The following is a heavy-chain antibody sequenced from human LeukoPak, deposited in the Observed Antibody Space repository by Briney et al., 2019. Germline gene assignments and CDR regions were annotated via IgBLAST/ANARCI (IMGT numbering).Heavy chain of an antibody. Sequence: GGSLRLSCAASGFTFSSYGMHWVRQAPGRGLEWVAFISYDGSIKKYADSVKGRFTISRDNSKNTLYLQMNSLRDEDTAVYYCAKEGGDFASSTSCYWDWGQGTLVTVSS. CDR2: ISYDGSIK. V-gene: IGHV3-30*18. J-gene: IGHJ4*02. CDR3: AKEGGDFASSTSCYWD. D-gene: IGHD2-2*01. CDR1: GFTFSSYG.